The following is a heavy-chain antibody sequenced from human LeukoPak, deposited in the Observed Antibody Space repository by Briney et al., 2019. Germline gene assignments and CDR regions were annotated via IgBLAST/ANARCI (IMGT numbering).Heavy chain of an antibody. CDR3: AREGSYYGSGSYSFYYNYYMDV. V-gene: IGHV3-20*04. J-gene: IGHJ6*03. CDR1: GFTFDDYG. D-gene: IGHD3-10*01. Sequence: GGSLRLSCAASGFTFDDYGLSWVRQAPGKGLEWVSTINWNGGSTGYADSVKGRFTISRDNAKNSLYLQMNSLRAEDTAVYYCAREGSYYGSGSYSFYYNYYMDVWGKGTTVTISS. CDR2: INWNGGST.